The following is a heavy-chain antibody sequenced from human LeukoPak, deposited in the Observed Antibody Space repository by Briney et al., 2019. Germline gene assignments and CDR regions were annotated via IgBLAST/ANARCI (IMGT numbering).Heavy chain of an antibody. D-gene: IGHD4-17*01. CDR1: GFNFISFW. V-gene: IGHV5-51*01. J-gene: IGHJ4*02. CDR2: IYPGDSET. Sequence: PGESLEISCQGSGFNFISFWIGWVRQLPGKGLEWMGSIYPGDSETTFSPSFQGQVTISADKSITTAYLQWSSLKASDTAMYYCARRRALGRGDYDFDYWGQGTLVTVSA. CDR3: ARRRALGRGDYDFDY.